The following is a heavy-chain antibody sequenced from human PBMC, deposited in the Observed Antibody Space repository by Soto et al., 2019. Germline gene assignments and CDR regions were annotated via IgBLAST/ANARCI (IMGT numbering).Heavy chain of an antibody. CDR3: ASWNFTVTNAFDI. V-gene: IGHV4-39*01. CDR2: IYYSGST. Sequence: QLQLQESGPGLVKPSETLSLTCTVSGGSISSSSYYWGWIRQPPGKGLEWIGSIYYSGSTYYNPSLKSRVTISVDTSKNQFSLKPSSVTAADTAVYYCASWNFTVTNAFDIWGQGTMVTVSS. CDR1: GGSISSSSYY. D-gene: IGHD3-3*01. J-gene: IGHJ3*02.